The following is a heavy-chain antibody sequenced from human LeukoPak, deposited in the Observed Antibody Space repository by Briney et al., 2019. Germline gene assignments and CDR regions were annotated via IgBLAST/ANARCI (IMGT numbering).Heavy chain of an antibody. V-gene: IGHV4-39*01. CDR2: IYYSGST. Sequence: PSETLSLTCTVSGGSISSSSYYWGRIRQPPGKGLEGIGRIYYSGSTYYNPSLKSRVTISVDTSKNHFSLKLSSVTAADTAVYYCARHYDFWSGYYDYWGQGTLVTVSS. D-gene: IGHD3-3*01. CDR3: ARHYDFWSGYYDY. J-gene: IGHJ4*02. CDR1: GGSISSSSYY.